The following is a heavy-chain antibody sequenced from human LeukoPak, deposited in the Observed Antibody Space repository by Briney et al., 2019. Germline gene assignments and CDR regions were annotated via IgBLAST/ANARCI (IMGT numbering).Heavy chain of an antibody. V-gene: IGHV1-69*05. Sequence: SVKVSCKASGGTFSSYAISWVRQAPGQGLGWMGRIIPIFGTANYAQKFQGRVTITTDESTSTAYMELSSLRSEDTAVYYCARGRGIQLWLDYWGQGTLVTVSS. J-gene: IGHJ4*02. CDR3: ARGRGIQLWLDY. CDR1: GGTFSSYA. CDR2: IIPIFGTA. D-gene: IGHD5-18*01.